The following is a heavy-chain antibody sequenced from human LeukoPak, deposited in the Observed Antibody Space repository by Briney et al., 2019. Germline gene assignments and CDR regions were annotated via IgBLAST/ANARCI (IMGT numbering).Heavy chain of an antibody. CDR1: GYTFTSYD. J-gene: IGHJ6*02. D-gene: IGHD6-19*01. CDR3: ARPVAVAGYYYYYGMDV. V-gene: IGHV1-8*01. Sequence: WASVKVSCKASGYTFTSYDINWVRQATGQGLEWMGWMNPNSGNTGYAQKFQGRVTMTRNTSISTAYMELSGLRSEDTAVYYCARPVAVAGYYYYYGMDVWGQGTTVTVSS. CDR2: MNPNSGNT.